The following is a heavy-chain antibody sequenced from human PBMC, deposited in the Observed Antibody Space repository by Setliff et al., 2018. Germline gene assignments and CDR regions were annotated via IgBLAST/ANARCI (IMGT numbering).Heavy chain of an antibody. CDR2: IIHTGSI. V-gene: IGHV4-34*12. Sequence: SETLSLTCAVYGGSFSGYYWSWIRRPPGKRLEWIGEIIHTGSINYNPSLKSRVTISMDTSKNQFSLKVNSVTAADTAVYYCARSFSRAEKFLLDYWGQGALVTVSS. CDR3: ARSFSRAEKFLLDY. CDR1: GGSFSGYY. J-gene: IGHJ4*02.